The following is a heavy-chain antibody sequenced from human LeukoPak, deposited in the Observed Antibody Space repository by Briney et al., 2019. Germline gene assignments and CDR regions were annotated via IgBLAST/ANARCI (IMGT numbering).Heavy chain of an antibody. J-gene: IGHJ4*02. Sequence: ASXKVSCKASGFSFTGYFMHWVRQAPGQGPEWMGRIDPNSGGTNYALKFQGRVTMTRDTPITTAYMDLSRLRSDDTAVYYCARGPHDTAYYFDQWGQGTLVTVSS. CDR2: IDPNSGGT. CDR1: GFSFTGYF. D-gene: IGHD5-18*01. CDR3: ARGPHDTAYYFDQ. V-gene: IGHV1-2*06.